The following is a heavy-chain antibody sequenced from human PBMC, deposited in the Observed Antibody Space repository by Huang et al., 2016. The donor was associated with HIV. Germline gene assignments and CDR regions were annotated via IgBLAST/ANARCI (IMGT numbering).Heavy chain of an antibody. CDR3: ARDPYYSNRWKRNDASFL. CDR2: SGRDSRDT. D-gene: IGHD4-4*01. CDR1: GYDFGSYG. Sequence: QVQLVQSGGEVMQPGASVRVSCKASGYDFGSYGMSWVRQAPGQGLEWRGWSGRDSRDTSSAQKFQGRVTMTTDTSTTTTYMELRSLRSDDTAMYYCARDPYYSNRWKRNDASFLWGQGTMITVSS. J-gene: IGHJ3*01. V-gene: IGHV1-18*01.